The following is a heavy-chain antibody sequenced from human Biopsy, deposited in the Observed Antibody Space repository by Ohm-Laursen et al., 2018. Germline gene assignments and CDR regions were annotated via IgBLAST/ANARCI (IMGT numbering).Heavy chain of an antibody. D-gene: IGHD3-22*01. J-gene: IGHJ2*01. CDR3: ARDRGYYSDRTVPGYFDL. Sequence: TLSLTCTVSGDSISSYYWSWIRQPPGKGLEWIGYVYYTGSADYNPSLQSRVTISVDTSKNHFSLRLRSVTPADTAIYYCARDRGYYSDRTVPGYFDLWGRGTLVTVSS. V-gene: IGHV4-59*01. CDR1: GDSISSYY. CDR2: VYYTGSA.